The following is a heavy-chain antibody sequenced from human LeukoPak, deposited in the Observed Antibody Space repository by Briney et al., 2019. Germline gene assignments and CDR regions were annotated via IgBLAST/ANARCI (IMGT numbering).Heavy chain of an antibody. D-gene: IGHD2-2*01. V-gene: IGHV4-59*01. CDR1: SGSFRTYY. CDR2: IFYNEGT. J-gene: IGHJ3*02. Sequence: SETLSLTCTVSSGSFRTYYWSWIRQPPGKGLEWIGYIFYNEGTSYNPSLRSRVTISVDTSNNQLSLKVNSVTAADTAMYYCVKSNSRYQPWTLDIWGRGTMVTVSS. CDR3: VKSNSRYQPWTLDI.